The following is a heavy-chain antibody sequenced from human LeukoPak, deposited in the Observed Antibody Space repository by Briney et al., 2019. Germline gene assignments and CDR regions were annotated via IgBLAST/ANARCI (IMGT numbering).Heavy chain of an antibody. CDR1: GGTFINYG. V-gene: IGHV1-69*06. CDR3: ARGSNYYGSGYYYYYYMDV. CDR2: IIPLFGTS. Sequence: GASVKVSCKVSGGTFINYGISWVRQAPGQGLEWMGGIIPLFGTSTYAQKFQGRITITADKSTSTAYMELSSLKSGDTAVYYCARGSNYYGSGYYYYYYMDVWGKGTTVTVSS. D-gene: IGHD3-10*01. J-gene: IGHJ6*03.